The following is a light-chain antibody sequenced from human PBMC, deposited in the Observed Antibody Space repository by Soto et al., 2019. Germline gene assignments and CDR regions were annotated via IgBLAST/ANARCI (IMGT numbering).Light chain of an antibody. CDR1: ISDVGGYNY. CDR3: SSFASYSSKV. J-gene: IGLJ1*01. CDR2: DVS. V-gene: IGLV2-14*03. Sequence: QSALTQPASVSGSPGQSITISCTGTISDVGGYNYVSWYQQHPGKAPKLIIFDVSNRPSGVSNRFSGSKSGNAASLTISGLQAEDEADYYCSSFASYSSKVFGTGTKLTVL.